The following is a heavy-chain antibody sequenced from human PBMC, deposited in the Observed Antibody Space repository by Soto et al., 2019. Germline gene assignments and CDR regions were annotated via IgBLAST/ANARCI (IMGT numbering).Heavy chain of an antibody. Sequence: PSETLSLTCIVSGGPINSGGYYLSWIRQHPGKGLEWIGYIYYSGSTYYNPSLKSRVTISVDTSKNQFSLKLSSVTAADTAVYYCARASRECYSDSSGYPGARRFDPWGQGTLVTVSS. V-gene: IGHV4-31*03. D-gene: IGHD3-22*01. J-gene: IGHJ5*02. CDR3: ARASRECYSDSSGYPGARRFDP. CDR1: GGPINSGGYY. CDR2: IYYSGST.